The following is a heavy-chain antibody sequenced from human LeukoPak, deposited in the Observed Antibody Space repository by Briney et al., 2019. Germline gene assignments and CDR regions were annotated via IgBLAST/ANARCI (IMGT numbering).Heavy chain of an antibody. CDR3: ARESYVWGSYRSNWFDP. CDR2: IYSGGST. V-gene: IGHV3-66*01. D-gene: IGHD3-16*02. J-gene: IGHJ5*02. CDR1: GFTVSSNY. Sequence: GGSLRLSCAASGFTVSSNYMSWVRQAPGKGLEWVSVIYSGGSTYYADSVKGRFTISRDNSKNTLYLQMNSLRAEDTAVYYCARESYVWGSYRSNWFDPWGQGTLVTVSS.